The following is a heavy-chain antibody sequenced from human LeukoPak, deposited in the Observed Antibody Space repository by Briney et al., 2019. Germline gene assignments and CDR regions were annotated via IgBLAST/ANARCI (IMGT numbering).Heavy chain of an antibody. D-gene: IGHD3-9*01. CDR1: GFTFSSYG. V-gene: IGHV3-33*01. CDR2: TWYDGSNK. CDR3: ARDRYDIFLFDY. J-gene: IGHJ4*02. Sequence: PGGSLRLSCAASGFTFSSYGMHWVRQAPGKGLEWVAVTWYDGSNKYYADSVKGRFTISRDNSKNTLYLQMNSLRAEDTAVYYCARDRYDIFLFDYWGQGTLVTVSS.